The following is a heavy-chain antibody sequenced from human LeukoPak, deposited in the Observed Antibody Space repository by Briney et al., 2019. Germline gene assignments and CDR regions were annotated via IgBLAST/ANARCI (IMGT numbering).Heavy chain of an antibody. CDR1: GFTFSDYY. D-gene: IGHD3-22*01. V-gene: IGHV3-11*04. J-gene: IGHJ6*03. CDR2: ISSSGSTI. Sequence: GGSLRLSCAASGFTFSDYYMSWIRQAPGKGLEWVSYISSSGSTIYYADSVKGRFTISRDNSKNTLYLQMNSLRAEDTAVYYCAKGKDRYYDSSGYSAGYYMDVWGKGTTVTVSS. CDR3: AKGKDRYYDSSGYSAGYYMDV.